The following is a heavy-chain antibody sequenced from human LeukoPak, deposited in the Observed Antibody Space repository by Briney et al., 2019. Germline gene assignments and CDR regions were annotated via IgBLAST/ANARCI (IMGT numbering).Heavy chain of an antibody. CDR2: ISSSRSYI. CDR3: ARDHCSSTSCFPSGANYFDS. CDR1: GFTFSSYT. Sequence: PGGSLRLSCAASGFTFSSYTMNWVRQAPGKGLEWVSSISSSRSYIYNADSVKGRFTISRDNAKNSLYLQMNSLRAEDTAVYYCARDHCSSTSCFPSGANYFDSWGQGTPVTVSS. V-gene: IGHV3-21*01. J-gene: IGHJ4*02. D-gene: IGHD2-2*01.